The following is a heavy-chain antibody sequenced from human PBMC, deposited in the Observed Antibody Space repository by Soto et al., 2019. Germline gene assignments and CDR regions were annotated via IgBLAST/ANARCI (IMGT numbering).Heavy chain of an antibody. D-gene: IGHD2-15*01. Sequence: EVQLLESGGALVQAGESLRLSCAASGFTFSTFAMTWVRQAPGKGLEWVSAISGSGGATYYADSVKGRFTISRDNSKNXXYLQMSTLRVEDTAVYYCAKKAPVCVGGSCHSSDYYCPMDVWGQGTTVSVSS. CDR3: AKKAPVCVGGSCHSSDYYCPMDV. CDR1: GFTFSTFA. J-gene: IGHJ6*01. V-gene: IGHV3-23*01. CDR2: ISGSGGAT.